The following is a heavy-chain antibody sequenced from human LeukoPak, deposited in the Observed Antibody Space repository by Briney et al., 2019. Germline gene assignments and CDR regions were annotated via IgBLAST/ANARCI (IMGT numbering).Heavy chain of an antibody. CDR3: ARYRGVRVIARDAFGI. V-gene: IGHV1-2*02. D-gene: IGHD2-21*01. CDR1: GYTLTELS. Sequence: ASVTVSCKVSGYTLTELSMHWVRQAPGKGLEWMGWINPNSGGTNYAQRLMGRVTMTWDTSISTAYMELSRLRSDCVVVYYCARYRGVRVIARDAFGIWGQGTMVTVSS. J-gene: IGHJ3*02. CDR2: INPNSGGT.